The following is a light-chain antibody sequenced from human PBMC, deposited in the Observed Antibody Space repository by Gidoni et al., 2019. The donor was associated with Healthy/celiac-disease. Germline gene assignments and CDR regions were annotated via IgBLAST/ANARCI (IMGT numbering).Light chain of an antibody. CDR1: QDISNY. CDR3: QQYDNLLT. J-gene: IGKJ3*01. V-gene: IGKV1-33*01. CDR2: DES. Sequence: DIQMTQSPSSLAASVGDRVTITCQASQDISNYLNWYQQKPGKAPKLLIYDESNLETGVPSKFSGSGSGTDITFTISSLQPEDIATYYCQQYDNLLTFGPXTKVDIK.